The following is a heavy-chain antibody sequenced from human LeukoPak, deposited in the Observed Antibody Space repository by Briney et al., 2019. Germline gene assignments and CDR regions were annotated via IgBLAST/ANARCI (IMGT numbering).Heavy chain of an antibody. CDR3: ARDIHWAFDY. J-gene: IGHJ4*02. D-gene: IGHD7-27*01. Sequence: GGSLRISCGASGFTFNSYSMNWVRQAPGKGLAWVSYISSSTNRIYYADSVKGRFTISRDSARRSLFLQMNSLRDEDTAVYYCARDIHWAFDYWGQGTLVTVSS. CDR1: GFTFNSYS. V-gene: IGHV3-48*02. CDR2: ISSSTNRI.